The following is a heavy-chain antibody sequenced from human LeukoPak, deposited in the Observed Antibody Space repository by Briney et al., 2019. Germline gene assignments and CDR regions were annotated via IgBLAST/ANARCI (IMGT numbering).Heavy chain of an antibody. V-gene: IGHV4-59*01. CDR3: ARAPAGQPYYYMDV. J-gene: IGHJ6*03. CDR2: MYYSGST. Sequence: PSETLSLTRTVSGGAITNYYWSWIRQPPGKGLEWIGYMYYSGSTNYNPSLKSRVTMSVDTSNNQISLKMTSLTAADTAVYYCARAPAGQPYYYMDVWGKGTTVTVSS. D-gene: IGHD2-2*01. CDR1: GGAITNYY.